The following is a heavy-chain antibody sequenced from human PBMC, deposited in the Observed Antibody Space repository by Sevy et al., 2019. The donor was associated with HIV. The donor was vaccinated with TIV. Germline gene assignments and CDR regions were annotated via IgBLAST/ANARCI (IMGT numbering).Heavy chain of an antibody. CDR2: IYHNGSS. V-gene: IGHV4-61*08. Sequence: SGTLSLTCSVSGVSVSSGGYYWTWIRQSPGKGLEWIAYIYHNGSSTYNPSLKNRVTISVNKSNDQRSLTQNSVTSADTAVLFWARLSGTYYPFDIWGQGTLVTVSS. J-gene: IGHJ4*02. D-gene: IGHD1-26*01. CDR1: GVSVSSGGYY. CDR3: ARLSGTYYPFDI.